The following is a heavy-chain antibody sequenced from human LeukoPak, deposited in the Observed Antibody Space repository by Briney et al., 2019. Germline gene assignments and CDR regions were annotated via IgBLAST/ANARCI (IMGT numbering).Heavy chain of an antibody. CDR1: GYTFTSYG. CDR3: ARDRVGIGDYYYYGLDV. CDR2: ISAYNGNT. J-gene: IGHJ6*02. V-gene: IGHV1-18*01. Sequence: ASVKVSCKASGYTFTSYGISWVRQAPGQGLEWMGWISAYNGNTNYARKLQGRVTMTTDTSTSTAYMELRSLRSDDTAVYYCARDRVGIGDYYYYGLDVWGQGSTVTVSS. D-gene: IGHD3-16*01.